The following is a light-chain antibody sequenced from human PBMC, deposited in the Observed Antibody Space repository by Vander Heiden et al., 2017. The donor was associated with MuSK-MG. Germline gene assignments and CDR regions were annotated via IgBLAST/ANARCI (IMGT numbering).Light chain of an antibody. Sequence: SYELTQPPSVSVSPGQTASITCSGDRLGDKYASWYQQKPGQSPVLVIYQDSKRPSGIPERFSGSNSGNTVTLTISGTQAMDEADYFCQAWDSSTVLFGGGTKLTVL. CDR3: QAWDSSTVL. CDR2: QDS. CDR1: RLGDKY. V-gene: IGLV3-1*01. J-gene: IGLJ2*01.